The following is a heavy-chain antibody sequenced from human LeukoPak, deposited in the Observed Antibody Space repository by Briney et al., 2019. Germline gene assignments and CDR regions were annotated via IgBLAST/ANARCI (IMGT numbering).Heavy chain of an antibody. J-gene: IGHJ4*02. V-gene: IGHV4-59*11. CDR2: IYDDERI. Sequence: SEKLSRKSTVSSGSMSSHLWICIRQPPEKGLEWIGYIYDDERIKDNPSLNSRATLSAHTSKNQFSLRLSSVTAADTAVYYCATIKRGSIYGYFDFWGQGILVSVSS. CDR1: SGSMSSHL. CDR3: ATIKRGSIYGYFDF. D-gene: IGHD5-18*01.